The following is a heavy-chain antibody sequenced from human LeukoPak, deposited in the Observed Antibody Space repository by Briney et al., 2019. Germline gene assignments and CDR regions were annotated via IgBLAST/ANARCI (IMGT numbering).Heavy chain of an antibody. CDR1: GYTVTSYG. CDR3: ARDPHYYGSGSYYNSNWFDP. J-gene: IGHJ5*02. V-gene: IGHV1-18*04. CDR2: ISAYNGNT. Sequence: ASVKVSCKASGYTVTSYGISWVRQAPGQGLEWMGWISAYNGNTNYAQKLQGRVTMTTDTSTGTAYMELRSLRSDDTAVYYCARDPHYYGSGSYYNSNWFDPWGQGTLVTVSS. D-gene: IGHD3-10*01.